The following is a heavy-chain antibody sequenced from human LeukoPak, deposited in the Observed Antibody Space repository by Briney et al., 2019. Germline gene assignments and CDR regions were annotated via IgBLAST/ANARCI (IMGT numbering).Heavy chain of an antibody. V-gene: IGHV3-21*01. CDR2: ISRSSSYI. CDR3: AREIWCGELEGDY. D-gene: IGHD3-10*01. Sequence: GGSLTLSCAPSGFTFSSYSMNWVRQAPGKGLEWVSSISRSSSYIYYADSVKGRFTISRDNAKNSLYLQMNSLRAEDTAVYYCAREIWCGELEGDYWGQGTLVTVSS. J-gene: IGHJ4*02. CDR1: GFTFSSYS.